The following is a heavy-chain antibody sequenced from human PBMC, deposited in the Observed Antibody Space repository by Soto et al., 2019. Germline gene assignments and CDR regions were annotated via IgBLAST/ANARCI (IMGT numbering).Heavy chain of an antibody. CDR3: AREVQVHTPAFVY. CDR1: GGTFNTYA. V-gene: IGHV1-69*19. J-gene: IGHJ4*02. D-gene: IGHD3-10*01. Sequence: QVQLVQSGAEMKKPGSSVKVSCQSSGGTFNTYAMNWVRQAPGQGPEWMGDISPMFGAANYAPKFQGRVTITADEYTGTSYMQLSSLTSEDTVLYFCAREVQVHTPAFVYWGQGTLVTVSS. CDR2: ISPMFGAA.